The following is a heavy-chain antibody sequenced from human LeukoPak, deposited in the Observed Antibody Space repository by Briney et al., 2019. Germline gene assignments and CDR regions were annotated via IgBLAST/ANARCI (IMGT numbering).Heavy chain of an antibody. Sequence: SETLSLTCTVSGGSISSYYWSWIRQPPGKGLEWIGYIYYSGSTNYNPSLKSRVTISVDTSKNQFSLKLSSVTAADTAVYYCARDCRRSGLYGESEYYYMDVWGKGTTVTVSS. CDR1: GGSISSYY. V-gene: IGHV4-59*01. CDR2: IYYSGST. CDR3: ARDCRRSGLYGESEYYYMDV. J-gene: IGHJ6*03. D-gene: IGHD6-19*01.